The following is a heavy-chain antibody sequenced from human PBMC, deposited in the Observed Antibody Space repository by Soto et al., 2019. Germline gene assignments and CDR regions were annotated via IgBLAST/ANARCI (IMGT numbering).Heavy chain of an antibody. Sequence: QMQLVQSGPEVKKPGASVKVSCKASGSTFSTSSVQWVRQARGRRLEWIGWIVVGNGNTNFAQKFQDRVTITRDLSTDAAYMELRSLRFEDTAVYFCAATTHYDFWSDYFDGAPFDIWGQGTMVTVSS. V-gene: IGHV1-58*01. D-gene: IGHD3-3*01. CDR1: GSTFSTSS. J-gene: IGHJ3*02. CDR2: IVVGNGNT. CDR3: AATTHYDFWSDYFDGAPFDI.